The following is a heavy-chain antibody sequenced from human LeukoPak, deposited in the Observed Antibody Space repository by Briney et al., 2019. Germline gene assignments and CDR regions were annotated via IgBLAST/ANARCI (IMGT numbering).Heavy chain of an antibody. D-gene: IGHD6-6*01. Sequence: PGGSLRLSCAASGFTFSSYSMNWARQAPGQGLAWVSSISSSSSYIYYADSVKGRFTISRDNAKNSLYLQMNSLRAEDTAVYYCARDFGAARPHDYWGQGTLVTVSS. CDR3: ARDFGAARPHDY. J-gene: IGHJ4*02. V-gene: IGHV3-21*01. CDR1: GFTFSSYS. CDR2: ISSSSSYI.